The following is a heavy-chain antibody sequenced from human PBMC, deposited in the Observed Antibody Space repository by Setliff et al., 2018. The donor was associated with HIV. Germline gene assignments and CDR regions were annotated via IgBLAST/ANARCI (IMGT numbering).Heavy chain of an antibody. D-gene: IGHD2-8*01. CDR2: INPKSGGT. J-gene: IGHJ3*02. V-gene: IGHV1-2*02. CDR3: ARGYCTNAVCSDAFDI. CDR1: GYNFTAYY. Sequence: ASVKVSCKASGYNFTAYYLHWVRQAPGQGLEWMGCINPKSGGTNYAQKFQGRVTMTTDTSTSTAYMELRSLRSDDTAVYYCARGYCTNAVCSDAFDIWGQGTMVTVSS.